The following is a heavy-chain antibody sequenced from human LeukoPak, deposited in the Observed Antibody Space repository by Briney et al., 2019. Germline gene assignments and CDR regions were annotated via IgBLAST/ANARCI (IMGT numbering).Heavy chain of an antibody. CDR3: ARSRGPGWGLYYYYGMDV. CDR1: GGSISSSIYY. D-gene: IGHD3-16*01. CDR2: IYYSGST. J-gene: IGHJ6*02. Sequence: SETLSLTCTVSGGSISSSIYYWGWIRQPPGKGLGWIGSIYYSGSTYYNPSLKSRVTISVDTSKNQVSLKLSSVTAADTVVYYCARSRGPGWGLYYYYGMDVWGQGTTVTVSS. V-gene: IGHV4-39*07.